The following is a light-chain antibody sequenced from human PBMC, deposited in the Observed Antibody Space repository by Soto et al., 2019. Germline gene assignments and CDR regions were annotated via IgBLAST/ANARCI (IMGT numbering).Light chain of an antibody. CDR2: GTS. V-gene: IGKV1-5*03. CDR1: QSISIW. Sequence: DIHMTQSPSTLSASVGDRVTITCRASQSISIWLAWYQQKPGRAPNLLIYGTSSLESGAPSRFSGSGTGTEFTLTISSLQPDDFATYYCQHYNDYSWTFGQGTKVEIK. J-gene: IGKJ1*01. CDR3: QHYNDYSWT.